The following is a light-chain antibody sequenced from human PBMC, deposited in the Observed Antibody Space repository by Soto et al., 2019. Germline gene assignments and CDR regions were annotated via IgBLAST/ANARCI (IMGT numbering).Light chain of an antibody. CDR3: QQYNSYWT. J-gene: IGKJ1*01. V-gene: IGKV1-5*01. CDR2: DAS. Sequence: DIQMTQSPSSLSASVGDRVTITCRASQSIGRFLNWYQQKPGKAPQLLIYDASSLESGVPSRFSGSGSGTEFTLTISSLQPDDFATYYCQQYNSYWTFGQGTKVDIK. CDR1: QSIGRF.